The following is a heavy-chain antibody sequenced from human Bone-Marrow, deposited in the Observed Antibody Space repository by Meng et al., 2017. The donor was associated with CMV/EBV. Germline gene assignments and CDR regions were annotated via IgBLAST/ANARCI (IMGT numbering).Heavy chain of an antibody. CDR1: GGSFSGYY. Sequence: SETLSLTCAVYGGSFSGYYWSWIRQPPGKGLEWIGEINHSGSTNYNPSLKSRVTISVDTSKNQFSLKLSSVTAADTAVYYCARGPYYGSVLSGYYYYGMDVWGQGTTVTGSS. J-gene: IGHJ6*01. CDR3: ARGPYYGSVLSGYYYYGMDV. D-gene: IGHD3-10*01. CDR2: INHSGST. V-gene: IGHV4-34*01.